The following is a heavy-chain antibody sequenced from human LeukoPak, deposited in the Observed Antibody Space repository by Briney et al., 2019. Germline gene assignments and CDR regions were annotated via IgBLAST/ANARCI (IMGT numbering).Heavy chain of an antibody. CDR2: IYYSGST. V-gene: IGHV4-30-4*08. D-gene: IGHD3/OR15-3a*01. CDR3: ARGMRLSYWLLYKPNYFHY. CDR1: GGSISSGGYY. J-gene: IGHJ4*02. Sequence: SETLSLTCTVSGGSISSGGYYWSWIRQHPGKGLEWIGYIYYSGSTYYNPSLKSRVTISVDTSKNQFSLKLSSVTAADTAVYYCARGMRLSYWLLYKPNYFHYWGQGTLVTVSS.